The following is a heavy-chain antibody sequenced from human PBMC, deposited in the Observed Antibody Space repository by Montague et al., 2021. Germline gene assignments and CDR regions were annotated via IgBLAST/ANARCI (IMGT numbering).Heavy chain of an antibody. CDR3: AKQDYFVSGTSYKGFDP. J-gene: IGHJ5*02. CDR2: MFYGGAT. V-gene: IGHV4-59*08. D-gene: IGHD3-10*01. CDR1: SGSIFHAH. Sequence: SATLSLTCTVSSGSIFHAHWSWVRQPPGKGLEWLGSMFYGGATSNNPSLKSRVTMSIDTSTNQFSLKLSFVTAADTAVYYCAKQDYFVSGTSYKGFDPWGQGILVTVSP.